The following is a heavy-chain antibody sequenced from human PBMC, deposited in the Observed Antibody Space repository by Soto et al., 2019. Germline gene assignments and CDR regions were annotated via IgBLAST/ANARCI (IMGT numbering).Heavy chain of an antibody. V-gene: IGHV3-66*01. CDR3: AIVFSLGFGGYYYLMDV. Sequence: PGGSLRLSCAASGFTVSSNYMSWVRQAPGKGQEWVSVIYSGGSTYYADSVKGRFTISRDNSKNTLYLQMNSLRAEDTAVYYFAIVFSLGFGGYYYLMDVWGQGTTVTVSS. J-gene: IGHJ6*02. D-gene: IGHD3-10*01. CDR1: GFTVSSNY. CDR2: IYSGGST.